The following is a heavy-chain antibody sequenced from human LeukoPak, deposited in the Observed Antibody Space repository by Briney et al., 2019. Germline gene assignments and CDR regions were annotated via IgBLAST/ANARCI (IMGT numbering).Heavy chain of an antibody. Sequence: SETLSLTCTVSGGSISSYYWSWIRQPPGKGLEWIGYIYYSGSTNYNPSLKSRVTISVDTSKNQFSLKLSSVTAADTAVYYCARHDSSSWTHYYYYGMDVWGQGTTVTASS. J-gene: IGHJ6*02. CDR2: IYYSGST. V-gene: IGHV4-59*08. CDR1: GGSISSYY. CDR3: ARHDSSSWTHYYYYGMDV. D-gene: IGHD6-13*01.